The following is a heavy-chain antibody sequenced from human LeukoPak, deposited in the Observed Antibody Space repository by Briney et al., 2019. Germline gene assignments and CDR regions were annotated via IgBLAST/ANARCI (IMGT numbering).Heavy chain of an antibody. J-gene: IGHJ4*02. CDR3: ARDLWGRGYSYVVGY. D-gene: IGHD5-18*01. CDR2: INPNSGGT. CDR1: GYTLTGYY. Sequence: ASVKVSCKASGYTLTGYYMHWVRQAPGQGLEWMGWINPNSGGTNYAQKFQGWVTMTRDTSISTAYMELSRLRSDDTAEYYCARDLWGRGYSYVVGYWGQGTLVTVSS. V-gene: IGHV1-2*04.